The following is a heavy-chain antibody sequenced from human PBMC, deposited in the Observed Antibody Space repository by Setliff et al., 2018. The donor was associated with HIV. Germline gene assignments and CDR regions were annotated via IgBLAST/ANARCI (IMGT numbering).Heavy chain of an antibody. V-gene: IGHV4-59*12. CDR2: ISYTGST. Sequence: ETLSLTCNVSGASISGYYWSWIRQPPGKGLELIGYISYTGSTNYNPSLKSRVTISVDRSKNQFSLKLSSVTAADTAVYYCARDWNHYFYYMDVWGKGTTVTVSS. CDR3: ARDWNHYFYYMDV. J-gene: IGHJ6*03. CDR1: GASISGYY. D-gene: IGHD1-1*01.